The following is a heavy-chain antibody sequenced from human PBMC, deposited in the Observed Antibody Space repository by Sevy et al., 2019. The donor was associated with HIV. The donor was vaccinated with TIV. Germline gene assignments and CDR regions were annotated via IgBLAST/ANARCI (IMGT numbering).Heavy chain of an antibody. CDR2: INHREVT. CDR3: VRFDTKIKIFGVPRGAY. D-gene: IGHD3-3*01. CDR1: GGSVSDFY. J-gene: IGHJ4*02. V-gene: IGHV4-34*01. Sequence: SETLSLTCTVYGGSVSDFYWNWIRQSPGKGVEWIGEINHREVTNYNPSLKSRATISADASNRQFSLKLTSLTAADTAVDYCVRFDTKIKIFGVPRGAYWGPGTLVTVSS.